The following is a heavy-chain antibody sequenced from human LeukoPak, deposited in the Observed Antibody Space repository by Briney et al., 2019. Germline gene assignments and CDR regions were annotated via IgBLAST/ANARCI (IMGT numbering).Heavy chain of an antibody. Sequence: GGSLRLSCVASGFTFSSHAMYWVRQAPGKGLEWVSTISAGPGDTYYADSVEGRFTISRDNSKNTLFLQMNSLRAEDTALYYCVRRGTNLYFDFWGRGTLVTVSS. CDR1: GFTFSSHA. J-gene: IGHJ2*01. CDR2: ISAGPGDT. V-gene: IGHV3-23*01. D-gene: IGHD1-14*01. CDR3: VRRGTNLYFDF.